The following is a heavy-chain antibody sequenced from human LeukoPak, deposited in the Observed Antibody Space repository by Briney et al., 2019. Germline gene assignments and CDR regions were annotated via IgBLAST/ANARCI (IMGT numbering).Heavy chain of an antibody. CDR1: GFTFSSYS. D-gene: IGHD3-10*01. V-gene: IGHV3-15*01. CDR2: IKSKTDGGTT. Sequence: PGGSLRLSCAASGFTFSSYSMNWVRQAPGKGLEWVGRIKSKTDGGTTDYAAPVKGRFTISRDDSKNTLYLQMNSLKTEDTAVYYCTTPGYYGSGPTFDYWGQGTLVTVSS. CDR3: TTPGYYGSGPTFDY. J-gene: IGHJ4*02.